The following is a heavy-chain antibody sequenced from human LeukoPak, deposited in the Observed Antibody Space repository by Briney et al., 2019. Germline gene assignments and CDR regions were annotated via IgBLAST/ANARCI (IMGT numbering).Heavy chain of an antibody. V-gene: IGHV1-18*01. CDR3: ARANYYGSGSYYNEAWFDP. Sequence: ASVKVSCKASGYTFTSYGISWVQQAPGQGLEWMGWISAHNGNTNYAQKLQGRVTMTTDTSTSTAYMELRSLRSDDTAVYYCARANYYGSGSYYNEAWFDPWGQGTLVTVSS. J-gene: IGHJ5*02. CDR1: GYTFTSYG. CDR2: ISAHNGNT. D-gene: IGHD3-10*01.